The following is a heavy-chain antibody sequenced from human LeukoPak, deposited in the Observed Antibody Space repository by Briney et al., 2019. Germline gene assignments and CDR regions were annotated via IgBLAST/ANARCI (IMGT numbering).Heavy chain of an antibody. D-gene: IGHD2-2*01. J-gene: IGHJ3*02. V-gene: IGHV5-51*01. CDR3: AREVVPASTGGFNAFDI. Sequence: TGESLKISCKGSGYSFTSYWIGWVRQMPGKGLEWMGIIYPGDSDTRYSPSFQGQVTISADKSISTAYLQWSSLKASDTAMYYCAREVVPASTGGFNAFDIWGQGTMVTVSS. CDR1: GYSFTSYW. CDR2: IYPGDSDT.